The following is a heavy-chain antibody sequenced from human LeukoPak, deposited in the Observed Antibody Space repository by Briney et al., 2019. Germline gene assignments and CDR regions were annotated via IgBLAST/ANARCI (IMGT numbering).Heavy chain of an antibody. Sequence: GRSLRLSCAASGFTFSSYEMNWVRQAPGTGLEWVSYISSSGSTIYYADSVKGRFTISRDNAKNSLYLQMNSLRAEDTAVYYCAIVVPAAIWGQGTLVTVSS. CDR1: GFTFSSYE. V-gene: IGHV3-48*03. J-gene: IGHJ4*02. D-gene: IGHD2-2*01. CDR2: ISSSGSTI. CDR3: AIVVPAAI.